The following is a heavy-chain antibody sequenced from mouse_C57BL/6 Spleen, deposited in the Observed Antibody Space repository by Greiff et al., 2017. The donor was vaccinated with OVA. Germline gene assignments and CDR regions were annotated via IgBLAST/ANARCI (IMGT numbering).Heavy chain of an antibody. V-gene: IGHV2-2*01. CDR2: IWSGGGK. CDR1: GFSLTSYG. J-gene: IGHJ1*03. Sequence: VMLVESGPGLAQPSQSLSITCTVSGFSLTSYGVHWVRQSPGKGLEWMGVIWSGGGKAYNAAFISRLNISKDKSKSQVFFKMNSLQADDTAIYYCASDYYGSSWDFDVWGTGTTVTVSS. D-gene: IGHD1-1*01. CDR3: ASDYYGSSWDFDV.